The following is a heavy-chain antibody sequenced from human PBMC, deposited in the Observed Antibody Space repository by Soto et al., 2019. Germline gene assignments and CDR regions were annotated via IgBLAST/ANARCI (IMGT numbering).Heavy chain of an antibody. CDR2: IRSKAYGGTT. J-gene: IGHJ6*02. CDR1: GFTFGDYA. V-gene: IGHV3-49*04. CDR3: TRPLLLWFGESIGMDV. D-gene: IGHD3-10*01. Sequence: GGSLRLSCTASGFTFGDYAMSWVRQAPGKGLEWVGFIRSKAYGGTTEYAASVKGRFTISRDDSKSIAYLQMNSLKTEDTAVYYCTRPLLLWFGESIGMDVWGQGTTVTVSS.